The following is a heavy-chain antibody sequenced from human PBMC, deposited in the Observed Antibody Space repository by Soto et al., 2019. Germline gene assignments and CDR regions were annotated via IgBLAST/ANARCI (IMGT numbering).Heavy chain of an antibody. Sequence: QVQLVESGGGVVQPGRSLRLSCAASGFTFSSYAMHWVRQAPGKGLEWVAVISYDGSNKYYADSVKGRFTISRDNSKNTLYLQKNSLRAEDTAMYYCARGDFWSGLDYWGQGTLVTVSS. V-gene: IGHV3-30-3*01. CDR2: ISYDGSNK. CDR3: ARGDFWSGLDY. J-gene: IGHJ4*02. D-gene: IGHD3-3*01. CDR1: GFTFSSYA.